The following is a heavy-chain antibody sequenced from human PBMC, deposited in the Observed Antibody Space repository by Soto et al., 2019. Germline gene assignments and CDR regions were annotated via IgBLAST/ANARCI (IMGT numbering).Heavy chain of an antibody. J-gene: IGHJ6*02. D-gene: IGHD2-2*02. CDR1: GYTFTSYG. Sequence: GAAVKVSCKASGYTFTSYGLSWVRQAPGQGLEWMGWISAYNGNTNYAQKLQGRVTMTTDTSTSTAYMELRSLRSDDTAVYYCERHAAWLTSIPCCPPSCTDFCCQGLMLTGSS. V-gene: IGHV1-18*04. CDR3: ERHAAWLTSIPCCPPSCTDF. CDR2: ISAYNGNT.